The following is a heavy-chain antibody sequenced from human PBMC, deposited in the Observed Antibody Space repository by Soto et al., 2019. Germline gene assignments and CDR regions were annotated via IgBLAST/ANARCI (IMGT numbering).Heavy chain of an antibody. CDR2: IYWDDDK. D-gene: IGHD2-15*01. CDR1: GFSLSTSGVG. J-gene: IGHJ6*02. CDR3: AYLPCSGGSCYWFSYSGMDV. V-gene: IGHV2-5*02. Sequence: QITLKESGPTLVKPTQTLTLTCTFSGFSLSTSGVGVAWIRQPPGKALEWLALIYWDDDKRYRPSLETRLTITKDTSKNQVVLTMTNMASEDTATYYCAYLPCSGGSCYWFSYSGMDVWGQGTTVTVSS.